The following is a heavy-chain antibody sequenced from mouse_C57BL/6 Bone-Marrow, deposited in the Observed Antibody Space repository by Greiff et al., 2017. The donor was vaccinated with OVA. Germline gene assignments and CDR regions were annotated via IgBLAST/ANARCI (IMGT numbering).Heavy chain of an antibody. J-gene: IGHJ1*03. CDR3: ARGGWDWYFDV. CDR2: INYDGSST. D-gene: IGHD3-3*01. CDR1: GFTFSDYY. Sequence: VHLVESEGGLVQPGSSMKLSCTASGFTFSDYYMAWVRQVPEKGLEWVANINYDGSSTYYLDSLKSRFIISRDNAKNILYLQMSSLKSEDTATYYCARGGWDWYFDVWGTGTTVTVSS. V-gene: IGHV5-16*01.